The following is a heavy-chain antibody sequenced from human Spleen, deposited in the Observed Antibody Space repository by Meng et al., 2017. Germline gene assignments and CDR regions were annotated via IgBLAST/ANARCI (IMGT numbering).Heavy chain of an antibody. CDR1: GFSLSTSGMC. D-gene: IGHD2-21*02. CDR3: ARMVTPKYCGGDCSHYYYYGMDV. J-gene: IGHJ6*02. Sequence: SGPTLVKPTQTLTLTCTFSGFSLSTSGMCVSWVRQPPGKALEWLALIDWNDDKYYITSLKTRLTISKDTSKNQVVLTMTNMDPVDTATYSCARMVTPKYCGGDCSHYYYYGMDVWGQGTTVTVSS. V-gene: IGHV2-70*20. CDR2: IDWNDDK.